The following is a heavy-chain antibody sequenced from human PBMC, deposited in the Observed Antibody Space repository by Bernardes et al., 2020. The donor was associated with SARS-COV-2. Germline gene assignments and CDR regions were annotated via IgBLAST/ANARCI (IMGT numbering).Heavy chain of an antibody. CDR3: AREGYYDSRGYYHHDAFDI. CDR2: ISYSGST. V-gene: IGHV4-59*02. Sequence: SETLSLTCTVSGGSVSIYYWSWIRQPPGQGLEWIGYISYSGSTNYNPSLKSRVTISVDTSKNQFSLKLSSVNAADTAVYSCAREGYYDSRGYYHHDAFDIWGQGTMVTVSS. J-gene: IGHJ3*02. D-gene: IGHD3-22*01. CDR1: GGSVSIYY.